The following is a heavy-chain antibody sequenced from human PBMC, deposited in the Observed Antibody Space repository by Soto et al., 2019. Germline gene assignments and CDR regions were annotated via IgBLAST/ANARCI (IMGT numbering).Heavy chain of an antibody. CDR2: INPINGDT. Sequence: QVHLVQSGAEVKKPGASVKVSCKASGYTFISYGMHWVRQAPGQRFEWMGWINPINGDTTYSQRFQDRVTITRDTAEIKGCRQISNLRSEYTATYHCARGRNGFVMGAFDIWGQGTMVTVSS. CDR1: GYTFISYG. D-gene: IGHD2-8*01. V-gene: IGHV1-3*01. CDR3: ARGRNGFVMGAFDI. J-gene: IGHJ3*02.